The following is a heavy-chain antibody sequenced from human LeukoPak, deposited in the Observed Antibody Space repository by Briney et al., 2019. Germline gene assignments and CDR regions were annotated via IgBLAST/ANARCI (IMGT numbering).Heavy chain of an antibody. V-gene: IGHV3-7*01. CDR1: GFTFSSYE. CDR2: IKQDGSEK. CDR3: ARVSSYSYDYYYMDV. Sequence: PGGSLRLSCAASGFTFSSYEMNWVRQAPGKGLEWVANIKQDGSEKYYVDSVKGRFTISRDNAKSSLYLQMNSLRAEDTAVYYCARVSSYSYDYYYMDVWGKGTTVTVSS. D-gene: IGHD5-18*01. J-gene: IGHJ6*03.